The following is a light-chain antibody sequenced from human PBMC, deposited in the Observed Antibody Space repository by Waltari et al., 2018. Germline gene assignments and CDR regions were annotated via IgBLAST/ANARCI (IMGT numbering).Light chain of an antibody. CDR3: QHLDTSWT. Sequence: ELVLTQSPVTMSLSPGERAPLPCRASQSGNDIYLAWYQQKVGQPPRLLIYGASSRATGIPDRFSGSGSGTDFTLTISRLEPEDFAVYYCQHLDTSWTFGQGTKVEIK. V-gene: IGKV3-20*01. CDR1: QSGNDIY. CDR2: GAS. J-gene: IGKJ1*01.